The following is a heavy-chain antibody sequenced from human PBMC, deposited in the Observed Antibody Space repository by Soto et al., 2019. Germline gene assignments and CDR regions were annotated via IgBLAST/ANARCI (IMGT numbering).Heavy chain of an antibody. J-gene: IGHJ5*02. CDR1: GGSISSGDYY. CDR3: ARNIVATTNRNGGFDP. CDR2: IYYSGST. Sequence: QVQLQESGPGLVKPSQTLSLTCTVSGGSISSGDYYWSWIRQPPGKGLEWIGYIYYSGSTYYNPSIKSRVTISVDTSKNQFSLKLSSVTAADTAVYYCARNIVATTNRNGGFDPWGQGTLVTVAS. V-gene: IGHV4-30-4*01. D-gene: IGHD5-12*01.